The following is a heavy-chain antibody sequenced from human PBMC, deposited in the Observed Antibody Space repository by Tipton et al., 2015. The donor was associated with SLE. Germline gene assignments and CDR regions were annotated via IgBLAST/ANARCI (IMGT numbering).Heavy chain of an antibody. V-gene: IGHV4-4*02. J-gene: IGHJ4*02. CDR3: VRVGDVNVVPGRSDRHFDY. Sequence: TLSLTCDVSGGYIRSSNWWSWVRQPPGKGLEWIGEIHHSGSTNSNPSLKSRVTISVDKSKNYFSLALTSVTAADTAVYYCVRVGDVNVVPGRSDRHFDYRGQGTLVTVSS. D-gene: IGHD2-21*02. CDR1: GGYIRSSNW. CDR2: IHHSGST.